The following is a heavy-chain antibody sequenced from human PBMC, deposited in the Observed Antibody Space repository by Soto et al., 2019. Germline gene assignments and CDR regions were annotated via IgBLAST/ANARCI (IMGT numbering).Heavy chain of an antibody. J-gene: IGHJ6*03. V-gene: IGHV3-7*01. CDR2: IKVDGSEK. CDR3: ARSQVTVVFYYMDV. D-gene: IGHD2-15*01. Sequence: GGSLRLSCAASGFTFSSYWMNWVRQAPGKGLEWVANIKVDGSEKYYVDSVKGRFTISRDNAKNSLYLQMNSLRAEDSAVYYCARSQVTVVFYYMDVWGIGTTVTVSS. CDR1: GFTFSSYW.